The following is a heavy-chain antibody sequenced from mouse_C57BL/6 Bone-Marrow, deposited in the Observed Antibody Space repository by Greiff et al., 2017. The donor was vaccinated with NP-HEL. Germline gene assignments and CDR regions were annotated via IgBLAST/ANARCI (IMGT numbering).Heavy chain of an antibody. J-gene: IGHJ4*01. Sequence: EVQLVESGGGLVQPKGSLKLSCAASGFTFNTYAMHWVRQAPGKGLEWVARIRSKSSSSATYYADSVKDRVTISREDSQSMLYLQMNNLKTEDTAMYYCVRNYYGSSYAMDYWGQGTSVTVSS. V-gene: IGHV10-3*01. CDR3: VRNYYGSSYAMDY. CDR2: IRSKSSSSAT. CDR1: GFTFNTYA. D-gene: IGHD1-1*01.